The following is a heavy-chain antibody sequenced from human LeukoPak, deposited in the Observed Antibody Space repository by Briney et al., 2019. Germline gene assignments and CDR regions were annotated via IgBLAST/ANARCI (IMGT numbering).Heavy chain of an antibody. D-gene: IGHD1-26*01. Sequence: GGSLRLSCEASGFSFSNYFISWIRQAPGKGLEWVSYITNSGRSTNYADAVKGRFTISRDNTKKSVYLEMTDLIPEDTAVYYCAREASGNYYVFDSWGQGTRVTVSS. CDR2: ITNSGRST. CDR3: AREASGNYYVFDS. V-gene: IGHV3-11*04. J-gene: IGHJ4*02. CDR1: GFSFSNYF.